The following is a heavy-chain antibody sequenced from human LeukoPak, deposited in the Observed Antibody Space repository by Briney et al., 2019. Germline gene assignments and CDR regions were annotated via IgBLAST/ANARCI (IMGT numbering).Heavy chain of an antibody. CDR2: INHSGST. Sequence: SETLSLTCAVYGGSFSGYYWSWIRQPPGKRLEWIGEINHSGSTNYNPSLKSRVTISVDTSKNQFSLKLSSVTAADTAVYYCARQLKSSRYYNWFDPWGQGTLVTVSS. CDR1: GGSFSGYY. J-gene: IGHJ5*02. D-gene: IGHD6-13*01. CDR3: ARQLKSSRYYNWFDP. V-gene: IGHV4-34*01.